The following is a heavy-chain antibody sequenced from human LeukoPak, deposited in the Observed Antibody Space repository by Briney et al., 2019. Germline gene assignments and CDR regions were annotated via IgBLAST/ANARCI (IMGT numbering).Heavy chain of an antibody. V-gene: IGHV5-51*01. D-gene: IGHD6-19*01. J-gene: IGHJ4*02. Sequence: GESLKISCRASGYSVTSSWIAWVRQMPGKGLEWMGIIYPGDSDTRYSPSFQGQVTISADKSISTAYLQWSSLKASDTAMYYCARSSGSGWYEYWGQGTLVTVSS. CDR2: IYPGDSDT. CDR1: GYSVTSSW. CDR3: ARSSGSGWYEY.